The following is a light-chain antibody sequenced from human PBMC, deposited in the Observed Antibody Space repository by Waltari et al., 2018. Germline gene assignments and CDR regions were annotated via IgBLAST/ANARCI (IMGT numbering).Light chain of an antibody. V-gene: IGKV1-33*01. CDR2: YPS. CDR1: QDINNY. Sequence: DIQMTQSPSSLSASVGDRVTITCRASQDINNYLSCYQQKPGKAPMPLIYYPSSLEAGVPSRFSGSRSGTDYTLTISSLQPKDIATFYCQQYINSPLTFAGGTKVEIK. CDR3: QQYINSPLT. J-gene: IGKJ4*01.